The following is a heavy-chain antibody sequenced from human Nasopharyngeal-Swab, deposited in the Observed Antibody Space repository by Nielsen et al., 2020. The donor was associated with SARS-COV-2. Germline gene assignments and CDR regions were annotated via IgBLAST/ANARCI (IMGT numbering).Heavy chain of an antibody. CDR2: VSGSGKIT. Sequence: GGSLRLSCLASGFTFNNNAMTWVRQAPGKGLEWVSTVSGSGKITYYADSVKGRFTISRDNSKNTLFLQMSSLRDEDTAVYYCAKDRDSGDDSEEYYHYYGMDVWGQGAPVTVSS. CDR1: GFTFNNNA. D-gene: IGHD5-12*01. V-gene: IGHV3-23*01. CDR3: AKDRDSGDDSEEYYHYYGMDV. J-gene: IGHJ6*02.